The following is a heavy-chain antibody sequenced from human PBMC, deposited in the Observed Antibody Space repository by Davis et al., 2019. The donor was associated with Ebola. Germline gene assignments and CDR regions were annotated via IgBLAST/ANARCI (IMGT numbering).Heavy chain of an antibody. J-gene: IGHJ2*01. CDR3: ARRVAVAHWYFDL. Sequence: GESLKISCKGSGYSFATYWIGWVRQMPGKGLEWMGIIYPGDSDTRYSPSFQGQVTISADKSISTAYLQWSSLKASDTAMYYCARRVAVAHWYFDLWGRGTLVTVSS. D-gene: IGHD6-19*01. CDR2: IYPGDSDT. CDR1: GYSFATYW. V-gene: IGHV5-51*01.